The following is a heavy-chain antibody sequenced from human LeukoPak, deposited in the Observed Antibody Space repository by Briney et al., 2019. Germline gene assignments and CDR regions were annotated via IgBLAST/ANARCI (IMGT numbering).Heavy chain of an antibody. CDR3: ARQPATMVRGVTEIGY. CDR1: GYTFTSYY. J-gene: IGHJ4*02. CDR2: INPSGGST. V-gene: IGHV1-46*01. Sequence: GASVKVSCKASGYTFTSYYMHWVRQAPGQGLEWLGIINPSGGSTSYAQKFQGRVTMTRDTSTSTVYMELSSLRSEDTAVYYCARQPATMVRGVTEIGYWGQGTLVTVSS. D-gene: IGHD3-10*01.